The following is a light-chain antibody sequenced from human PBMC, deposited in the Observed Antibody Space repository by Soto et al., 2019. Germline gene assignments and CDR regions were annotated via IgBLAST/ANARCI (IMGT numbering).Light chain of an antibody. V-gene: IGLV2-8*01. CDR2: DVN. Sequence: QSALTQPPSASGSPGQSVTISCTGTSSDVGGYNYVSWYQQHPGKAPKLMIYDVNKRPSGVPDRFSGSKSGNTASLTVSGLQAEDEADSYCSSHAGSDNPFVFGTGTKLTVL. CDR3: SSHAGSDNPFV. J-gene: IGLJ1*01. CDR1: SSDVGGYNY.